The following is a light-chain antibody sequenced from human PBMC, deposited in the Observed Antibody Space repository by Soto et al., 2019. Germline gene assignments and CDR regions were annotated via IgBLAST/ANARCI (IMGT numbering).Light chain of an antibody. Sequence: EIVFKQSPGTLSLSQGERATLSGRASQSVNNHYLACSQPKPGQAPRLLIYGASNSATGIPDRFGGSGSGTDFTLTISRLAPEDFAVYYCQQYGSSGTFGQGTKVDIK. CDR1: QSVNNHY. J-gene: IGKJ1*01. CDR3: QQYGSSGT. V-gene: IGKV3-20*01. CDR2: GAS.